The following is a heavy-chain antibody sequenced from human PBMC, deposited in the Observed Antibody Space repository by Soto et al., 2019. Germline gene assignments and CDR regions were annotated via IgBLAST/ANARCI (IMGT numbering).Heavy chain of an antibody. V-gene: IGHV4-59*01. Sequence: SETLSLTCTVSGGSISSYYWRWIRQPPGKGLEWIGYIDYSGSTKYNPSPKSRVTISVDTSKNQFSLKLSSVTAADTDVYYCAIGHDARYGYWGQGTLVTVSS. D-gene: IGHD2-8*01. CDR3: AIGHDARYGY. J-gene: IGHJ4*02. CDR1: GGSISSYY. CDR2: IDYSGST.